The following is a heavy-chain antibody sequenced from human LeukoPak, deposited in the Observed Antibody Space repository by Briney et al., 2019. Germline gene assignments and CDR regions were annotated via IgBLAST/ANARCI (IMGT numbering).Heavy chain of an antibody. V-gene: IGHV4-39*01. CDR3: GRHDGYSGYEP. CDR1: GGSISSSSYY. CDR2: IYYSGST. D-gene: IGHD5-12*01. Sequence: SETLSLTCTVSGGSISSSSYYWGWIRQPPGKGLEWIGNIYYSGSTYYNPSLKSRVTISVDTSKNQFSLKLSSVTAADTAVYYCGRHDGYSGYEPWGQGTLVTVSS. J-gene: IGHJ5*02.